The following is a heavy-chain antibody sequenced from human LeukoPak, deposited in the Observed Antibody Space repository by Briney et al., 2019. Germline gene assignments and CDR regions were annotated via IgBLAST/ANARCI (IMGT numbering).Heavy chain of an antibody. V-gene: IGHV1-69*01. CDR1: VGTFSIYA. J-gene: IGHJ4*02. Sequence: GASVNVSCKASVGTFSIYAISWVRQAPGQGLEWMGGIIPIFGTANYAQKFQGRVTITADESTSTAYMELSSLRSEDTAVYYCARESLGGNWGGYWGQGTLVTVSS. CDR2: IIPIFGTA. D-gene: IGHD4-23*01. CDR3: ARESLGGNWGGY.